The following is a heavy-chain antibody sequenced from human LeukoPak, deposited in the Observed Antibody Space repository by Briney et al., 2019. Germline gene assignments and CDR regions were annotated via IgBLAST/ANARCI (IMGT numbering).Heavy chain of an antibody. D-gene: IGHD6-19*01. CDR2: IKQDGSET. CDR1: GFIISTYW. Sequence: PGGSLRLSCAASGFIISTYWMNWVRQAPGKGLEWVATIKQDGSETLYVDFVKGRFPISRDNAKNSLYLQMNSLRAEDTAVYYCSGGSGWLTDYWGQGTLVTVSS. CDR3: SGGSGWLTDY. V-gene: IGHV3-7*04. J-gene: IGHJ4*02.